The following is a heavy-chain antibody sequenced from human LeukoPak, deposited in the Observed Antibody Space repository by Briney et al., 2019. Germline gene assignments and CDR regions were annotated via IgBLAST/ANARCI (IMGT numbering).Heavy chain of an antibody. CDR1: GGSISSYY. V-gene: IGHV4-59*01. Sequence: RTSETLPLTCTVPGGSISSYYWSWIRQPPAKGLEWIGYIYYSGTTNYNPSLKSRVTISVDTSNNQFSLKLSSMTAADTAVYYWTRTFSGSYYYYGMDVWGQGTTVTVSS. CDR2: IYYSGTT. D-gene: IGHD1-26*01. J-gene: IGHJ6*02. CDR3: TRTFSGSYYYYGMDV.